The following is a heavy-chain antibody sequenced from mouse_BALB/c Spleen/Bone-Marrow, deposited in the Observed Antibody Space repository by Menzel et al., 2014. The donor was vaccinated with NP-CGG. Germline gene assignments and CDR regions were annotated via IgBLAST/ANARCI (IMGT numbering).Heavy chain of an antibody. CDR3: TRRLFDY. D-gene: IGHD1-2*01. CDR1: GYTFTSYY. V-gene: IGHV1S81*02. CDR2: INPSNGGT. J-gene: IGHJ2*01. Sequence: VQLQESGAELVKPGASVKLSCKAYGYTFTSYYMYWVKQRPGQGLEWIGGINPSNGGTNFNEKFKSKATLTVDKSSSTAYMQLSSLTSEDSAVYYCTRRLFDYWGQGTTLTVSS.